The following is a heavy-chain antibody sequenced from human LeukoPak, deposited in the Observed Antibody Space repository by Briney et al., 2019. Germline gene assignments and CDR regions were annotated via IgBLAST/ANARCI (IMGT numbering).Heavy chain of an antibody. Sequence: SETLSLTCTVSGGPISGYYWTWIRQPAGKGLEWIGRIYSSGSTNFNPSLKSRVTMSVDTSKNQFSLNVTSVTAADTAVYYCARDSSGSRPFDYWGQGTLVTVSS. J-gene: IGHJ4*02. CDR3: ARDSSGSRPFDY. D-gene: IGHD3-22*01. V-gene: IGHV4-4*07. CDR2: IYSSGST. CDR1: GGPISGYY.